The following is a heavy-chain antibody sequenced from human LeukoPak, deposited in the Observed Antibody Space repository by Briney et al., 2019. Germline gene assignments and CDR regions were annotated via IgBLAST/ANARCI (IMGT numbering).Heavy chain of an antibody. J-gene: IGHJ4*02. Sequence: GGSLRLSCAASGFTVSSYSVNWVRQAPGKGLEWVSSISSSSYIYYADSVKGRFTISRDNAKNSLYLQMNSLRAEDTAVYYCAREKAVAGLEGIDYWGQGALVTVSS. D-gene: IGHD6-19*01. CDR3: AREKAVAGLEGIDY. CDR2: ISSSSYI. CDR1: GFTVSSYS. V-gene: IGHV3-21*01.